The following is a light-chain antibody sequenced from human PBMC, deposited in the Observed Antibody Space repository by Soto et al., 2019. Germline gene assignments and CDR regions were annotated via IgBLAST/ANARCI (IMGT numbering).Light chain of an antibody. V-gene: IGLV2-14*01. J-gene: IGLJ1*01. CDR3: SSYTTSSTRV. CDR2: EVT. Sequence: QSALTQPASVSGSPGQSIAISCTGSSSDIGIYKYVSWYQQHPGKVPKLIIYEVTNRPSGVSNRFSGSKSGNTASLTISGLQAEDEAYYYCSSYTTSSTRVFGPGTKLTVL. CDR1: SSDIGIYKY.